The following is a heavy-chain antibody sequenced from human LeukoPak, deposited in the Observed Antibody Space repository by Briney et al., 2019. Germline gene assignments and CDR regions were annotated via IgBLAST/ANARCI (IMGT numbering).Heavy chain of an antibody. D-gene: IGHD4-17*01. CDR2: INPSGGST. CDR3: ARVDYGDYTPDY. J-gene: IGHJ4*02. Sequence: ASVKVSCKASGYTFTSYYMHWVRQAPGPGLEWMGIINPSGGSTSYAQKFQGRVTMTRDTSTSTVYMELSSLRSEDTAVYYCARVDYGDYTPDYWGQGTLVTVSS. CDR1: GYTFTSYY. V-gene: IGHV1-46*01.